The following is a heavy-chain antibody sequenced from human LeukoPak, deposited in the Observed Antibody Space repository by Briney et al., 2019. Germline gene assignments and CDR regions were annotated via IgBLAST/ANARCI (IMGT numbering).Heavy chain of an antibody. Sequence: GGSLRLSCAASGFTFSSYAMQWVRQAPGKGLEWVAVISYDGSNKYYADSVKGRFTISRDNSKNTLYLQMNSLRAEDTAVYYCARKVSGWYGPFDYWGQGTLVTVSS. CDR1: GFTFSSYA. J-gene: IGHJ4*02. CDR3: ARKVSGWYGPFDY. CDR2: ISYDGSNK. V-gene: IGHV3-30-3*01. D-gene: IGHD6-19*01.